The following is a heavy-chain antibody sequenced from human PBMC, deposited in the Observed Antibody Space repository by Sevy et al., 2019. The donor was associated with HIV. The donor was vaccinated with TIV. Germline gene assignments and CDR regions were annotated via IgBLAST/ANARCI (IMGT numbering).Heavy chain of an antibody. CDR2: ISGPGLST. J-gene: IGHJ3*01. D-gene: IGHD3-22*01. V-gene: IGHV3-23*01. CDR3: AKALNPALESMIEVVLRTLKGFDV. Sequence: GGSLRLSCAASGFTFNTHAMTWVRQAPGKGLEWVSVISGPGLSTYYADSVKGRFTISRDNSKNTLCLQMNSLRADDTATYYCAKALNPALESMIEVVLRTLKGFDVWGQGTMVTVSS. CDR1: GFTFNTHA.